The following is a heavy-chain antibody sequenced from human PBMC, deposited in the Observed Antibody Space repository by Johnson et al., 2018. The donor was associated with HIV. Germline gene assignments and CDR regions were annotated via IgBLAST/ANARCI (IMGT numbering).Heavy chain of an antibody. D-gene: IGHD6-6*01. CDR3: AKVLATTEYSSSSRSDAFDI. V-gene: IGHV3-13*01. J-gene: IGHJ3*02. Sequence: VQLVESGGGLVQPGGSLRLSCAASGFIFSSYDMHWVRQATGKGLEWVSAIGTAGDTYYPGSVKGRFTISRENAKNSLYLQMNSLRAGDTAVYYCAKVLATTEYSSSSRSDAFDIWGQGTMVTVSS. CDR2: IGTAGDT. CDR1: GFIFSSYD.